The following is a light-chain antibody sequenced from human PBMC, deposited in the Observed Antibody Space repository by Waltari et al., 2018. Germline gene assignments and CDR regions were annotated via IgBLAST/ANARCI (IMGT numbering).Light chain of an antibody. V-gene: IGKV1-5*03. CDR3: QQYYTFSVT. Sequence: DIQMTQSPSTLSASVGDRVTITCRASQSIKIWLAWYQQKPGKAPKLLIDKASNLASGVPSRFSGSGSGTEFTLTINSLQPDDFATYYCQQYYTFSVTFGQGTRLEIK. J-gene: IGKJ5*01. CDR2: KAS. CDR1: QSIKIW.